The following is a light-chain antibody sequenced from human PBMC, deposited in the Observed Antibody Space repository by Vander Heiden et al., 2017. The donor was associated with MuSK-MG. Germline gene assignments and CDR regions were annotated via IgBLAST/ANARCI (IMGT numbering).Light chain of an antibody. CDR1: KLGDKY. J-gene: IGLJ1*01. CDR3: QAWDSSTVV. Sequence: SYELTQPPSVSVYPGQTARITCSGDKLGDKYACWYQQKPGQSHVLVIYQDSKRSSGSPGRFSGSNSGNTATLTISGTQAMDEADYYCQAWDSSTVVFGTGTKVTVL. CDR2: QDS. V-gene: IGLV3-1*01.